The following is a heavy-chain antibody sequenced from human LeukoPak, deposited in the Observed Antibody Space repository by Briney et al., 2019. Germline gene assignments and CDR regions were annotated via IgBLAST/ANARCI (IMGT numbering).Heavy chain of an antibody. Sequence: SVKVSCRASGGTFSSYAISWVRQAPGQGLEWMGGIIPIFGTANYAQKFQGRVTITADESTSTAYMELSSLRSEDTAVYYCARGYYYDSSGYFDYWGQGTLVTVSS. V-gene: IGHV1-69*13. CDR3: ARGYYYDSSGYFDY. D-gene: IGHD3-22*01. J-gene: IGHJ4*02. CDR2: IIPIFGTA. CDR1: GGTFSSYA.